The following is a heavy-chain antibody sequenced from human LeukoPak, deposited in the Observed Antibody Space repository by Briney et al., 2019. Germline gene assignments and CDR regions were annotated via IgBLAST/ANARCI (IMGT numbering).Heavy chain of an antibody. J-gene: IGHJ4*02. CDR2: IWYDGGNR. D-gene: IGHD3-22*01. Sequence: PGGSLRLSCAASGFTFSNYGMHWVRQAPGKGLEWVAYIWYDGGNRYYTDSVKGRFTISRDNSENTLYLQMNSLRAEDTAVYYCARSYYYDSSHTADYWGQGTLVTVSS. CDR1: GFTFSNYG. CDR3: ARSYYYDSSHTADY. V-gene: IGHV3-33*01.